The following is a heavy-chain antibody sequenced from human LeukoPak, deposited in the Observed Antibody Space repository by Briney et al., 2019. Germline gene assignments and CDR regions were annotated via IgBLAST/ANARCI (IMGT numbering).Heavy chain of an antibody. CDR3: ARDAGTYYYDSSGMPFDY. Sequence: SETLSLTCTVSGGSISSYYWSWIRQPPGKGLEWIGYIYYSGSTNYNPSLKSRVTISVDTSKNQFSLKLSSVTAADTAVYYCARDAGTYYYDSSGMPFDYWGQGTLVTVSS. D-gene: IGHD3-22*01. J-gene: IGHJ4*02. CDR2: IYYSGST. V-gene: IGHV4-59*01. CDR1: GGSISSYY.